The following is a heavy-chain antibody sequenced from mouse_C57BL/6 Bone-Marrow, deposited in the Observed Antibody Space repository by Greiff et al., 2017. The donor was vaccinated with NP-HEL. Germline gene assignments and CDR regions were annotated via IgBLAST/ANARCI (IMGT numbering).Heavy chain of an antibody. CDR2: IDPSDSYT. J-gene: IGHJ3*01. V-gene: IGHV1-59*01. CDR3: ARRTY. CDR1: GYTFTSYX. Sequence: QVQLQQSGAELVRPGTSVKLSCKASGYTFTSYXMHWVKQRPGQGLEWIGVIDPSDSYTNYNQKFKGKATLTVDTSSSTAYMQLSSLTSEDSAVYYCARRTYWGQGTLVTVSA.